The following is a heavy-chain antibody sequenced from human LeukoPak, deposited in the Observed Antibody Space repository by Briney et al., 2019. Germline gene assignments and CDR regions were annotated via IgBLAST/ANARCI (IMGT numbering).Heavy chain of an antibody. V-gene: IGHV3-21*01. CDR3: ARDGGIAVAGTNLDY. J-gene: IGHJ4*02. Sequence: GGSLRLSCAASGFTFSSYSMNWVRQAPGKGLEWVSSISSSSSYIYYADSVKGRFTISRDNAKNSLYLQMNSPRAEDTAVYYCARDGGIAVAGTNLDYWGQGTLVTVSS. CDR2: ISSSSSYI. CDR1: GFTFSSYS. D-gene: IGHD6-19*01.